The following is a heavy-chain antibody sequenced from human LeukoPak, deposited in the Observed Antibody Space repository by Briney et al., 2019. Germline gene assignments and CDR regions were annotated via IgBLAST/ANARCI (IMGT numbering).Heavy chain of an antibody. D-gene: IGHD2/OR15-2a*01. Sequence: VASVKGSWKGSGYTFTHYPMHWGRQAPGQGLEWMGRIYPSSGGTNYAQKFQGRITLTTDTSINTAYMELSRLRFDDTAVYYCARDLPFEDWGQGTLVTVSS. CDR2: IYPSSGGT. J-gene: IGHJ4*02. V-gene: IGHV1-2*06. CDR3: ARDLPFED. CDR1: GYTFTHYP.